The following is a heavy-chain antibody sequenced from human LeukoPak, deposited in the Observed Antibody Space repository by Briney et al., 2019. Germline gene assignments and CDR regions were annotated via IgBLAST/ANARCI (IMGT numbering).Heavy chain of an antibody. Sequence: PGGSLRLSCAASGFTFSSYSMNWVRQAPGKGLEWVSSISSSSSYIYYADSVKGRFTISRDNAKNSLYLQMNSLRAEDTAVYYCARGPTTSCSSTSCYSFYYYYGMDVWGQGTTVTVSS. J-gene: IGHJ6*02. CDR1: GFTFSSYS. D-gene: IGHD2-2*01. CDR3: ARGPTTSCSSTSCYSFYYYYGMDV. CDR2: ISSSSSYI. V-gene: IGHV3-21*01.